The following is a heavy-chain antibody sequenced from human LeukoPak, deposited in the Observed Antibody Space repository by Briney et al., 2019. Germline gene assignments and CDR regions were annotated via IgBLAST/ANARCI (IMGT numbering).Heavy chain of an antibody. Sequence: SQTLSLTCAVSGDSISTGTYSWSWIRQPPGKGLEWIGFIYHSGNAYYNPSLKSRVTISVDRSQNRFSLRLSSVTAADTAVYYCARATSARAAGDNSRYFDYWGQGTLVTVSS. D-gene: IGHD4-23*01. J-gene: IGHJ4*02. V-gene: IGHV4-30-2*01. CDR2: IYHSGNA. CDR3: ARATSARAAGDNSRYFDY. CDR1: GDSISTGTYS.